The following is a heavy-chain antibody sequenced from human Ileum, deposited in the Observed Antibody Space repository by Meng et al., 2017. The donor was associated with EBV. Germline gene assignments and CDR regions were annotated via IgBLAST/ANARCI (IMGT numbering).Heavy chain of an antibody. CDR3: ARNVPGTSAYYD. J-gene: IGHJ4*02. V-gene: IGHV4-28*01. D-gene: IGHD3-22*01. CDR2: IYYCGNT. Sequence: QVRWQESGPGLVKPSHTLTLTCAFSGFSISSTNGWGGILRPPGRGLEWIGSIYYCGNTSYNTSLKSRVTMSVDTSKNQFSLNLNSVTAVDTAVYYCARNVPGTSAYYDWGQGTLVTVSS. CDR1: GFSISSTNG.